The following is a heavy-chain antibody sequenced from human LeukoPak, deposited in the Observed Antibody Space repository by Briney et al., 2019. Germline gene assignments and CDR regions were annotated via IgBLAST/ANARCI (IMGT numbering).Heavy chain of an antibody. CDR2: IYPGDSDT. CDR1: GYSFTSYW. V-gene: IGHV5-51*01. J-gene: IGHJ4*02. CDR3: ARRGGRDAYSEGFDY. Sequence: GESLKISCKGSGYSFTSYWIGWVRQMPGKGLEWMGIIYPGDSDTRYGPSFQGQVTVSADKSISTAYLQWSSLKASDTAIYYCARRGGRDAYSEGFDYWGQGTLVTVSS. D-gene: IGHD5-24*01.